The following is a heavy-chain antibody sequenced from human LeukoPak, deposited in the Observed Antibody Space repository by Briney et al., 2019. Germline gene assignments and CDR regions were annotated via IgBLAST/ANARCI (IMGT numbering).Heavy chain of an antibody. Sequence: GGSLRLSCAASGITFSSYGMHWVRQAPGKGLEWVAFLRYDGITKYYADSVKGRFTISRDNSKNTLYLHMASLRAEDTAVYYCAADQILIEYYLDSWGQGTLVTVSS. D-gene: IGHD2-15*01. CDR1: GITFSSYG. J-gene: IGHJ4*02. V-gene: IGHV3-30*02. CDR2: LRYDGITK. CDR3: AADQILIEYYLDS.